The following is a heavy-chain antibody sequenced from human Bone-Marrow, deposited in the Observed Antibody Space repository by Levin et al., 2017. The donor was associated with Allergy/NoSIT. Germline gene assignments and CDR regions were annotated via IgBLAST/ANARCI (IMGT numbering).Heavy chain of an antibody. CDR3: ASSPQTGTTTLLDYYYYYYMDV. V-gene: IGHV4-34*01. Sequence: SETLSLTCAVYGGSFSGYYWSWIRQPPGKGLEWIGEINHSGSTNYNPSLKSRVTISVDTSTNQFSLKLSSVTAADTAVYYCASSPQTGTTTLLDYYYYYYMDVWGKGTTVTVSS. D-gene: IGHD1-7*01. CDR1: GGSFSGYY. CDR2: INHSGST. J-gene: IGHJ6*03.